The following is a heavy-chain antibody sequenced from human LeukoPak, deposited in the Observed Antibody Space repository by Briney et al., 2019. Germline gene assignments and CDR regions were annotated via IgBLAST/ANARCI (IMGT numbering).Heavy chain of an antibody. CDR1: GGTFSSYA. V-gene: IGHV1-69*06. J-gene: IGHJ4*02. CDR2: IIPIFGTA. CDR3: ARVRYVWGSYRFEN. D-gene: IGHD3-16*02. Sequence: SSVKVSCKASGGTFSSYAISWVRQAPGQGLEWMGGIIPIFGTANYAQKFQGRVTITADKSTSTAYMELSSLRSEDTAVYYCARVRYVWGSYRFENWGQGTLVTVSS.